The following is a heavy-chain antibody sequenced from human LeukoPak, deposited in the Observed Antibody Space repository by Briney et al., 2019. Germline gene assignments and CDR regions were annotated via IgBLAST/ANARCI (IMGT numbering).Heavy chain of an antibody. J-gene: IGHJ4*02. CDR3: AKTYFDTSAYHLYFFDY. Sequence: PGASLILSCAASGFTFSRFGMHGARQAPGKGLEWLGLISFDGHNEYYADSVKGRFTISRDNSTNTLYLQMTSLRPDDTAVYYCAKTYFDTSAYHLYFFDYWGQGIPVIVSS. CDR1: GFTFSRFG. D-gene: IGHD3-22*01. CDR2: ISFDGHNE. V-gene: IGHV3-30*18.